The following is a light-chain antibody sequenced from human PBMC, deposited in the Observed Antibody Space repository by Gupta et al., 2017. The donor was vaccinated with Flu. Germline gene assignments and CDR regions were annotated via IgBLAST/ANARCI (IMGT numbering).Light chain of an antibody. CDR3: QSVDSTGTYVV. J-gene: IGLJ3*02. Sequence: SYELTQPPSVSVSPGQTARITCSGDALAKQYAFWYQQKPGQAPVVVILKDTERPSGIPERFSGSSSGTTVTLTISGVQAEDEADYYCQSVDSTGTYVVFGGGTKVTVL. CDR2: KDT. CDR1: ALAKQY. V-gene: IGLV3-25*02.